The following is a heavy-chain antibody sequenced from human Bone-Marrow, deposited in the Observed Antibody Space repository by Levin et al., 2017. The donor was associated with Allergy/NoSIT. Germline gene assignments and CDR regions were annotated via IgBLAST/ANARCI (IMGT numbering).Heavy chain of an antibody. Sequence: ASVKVSCKASGYTFTAYYIHWVRQAPGQGLEWMGFINTNNGGTIYAQKFQGRLTMTRDTSITTAYMELTRLRSDDTAVYFCARIEAGAAVEVDWGQGTLVTVSS. V-gene: IGHV1-2*02. CDR2: INTNNGGT. CDR3: ARIEAGAAVEVD. D-gene: IGHD6-13*01. CDR1: GYTFTAYY. J-gene: IGHJ4*02.